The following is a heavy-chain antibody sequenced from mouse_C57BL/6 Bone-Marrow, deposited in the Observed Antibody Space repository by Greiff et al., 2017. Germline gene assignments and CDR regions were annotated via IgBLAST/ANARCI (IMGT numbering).Heavy chain of an antibody. J-gene: IGHJ3*01. Sequence: DVKLQESGGGLVQPGESLKLSCESNEYEFPSHDMSWVRKTPEKRLELVAAINSDGGSTYYPDTMERRFIISRDNTKKTLYLQMSSLRSEDTALYYCARLSYYYGSSYPFAYWGQGTLVTVSA. D-gene: IGHD1-1*01. CDR2: INSDGGST. CDR3: ARLSYYYGSSYPFAY. V-gene: IGHV5-2*01. CDR1: EYEFPSHD.